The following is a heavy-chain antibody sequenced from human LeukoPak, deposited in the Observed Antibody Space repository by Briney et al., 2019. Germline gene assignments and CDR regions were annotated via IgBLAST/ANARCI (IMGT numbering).Heavy chain of an antibody. CDR2: INWNGGST. D-gene: IGHD2-21*01. J-gene: IGHJ4*02. Sequence: GGSLRLSCAASGFTFDDYGMSWVRQAPGKGLEWVSGINWNGGSTGYADSVKGRFTIPRDNAKNSLYLQVNSLRAEDTALYYCARAFKYSMSGYYFDYWGQGTLVTVSS. CDR1: GFTFDDYG. CDR3: ARAFKYSMSGYYFDY. V-gene: IGHV3-20*04.